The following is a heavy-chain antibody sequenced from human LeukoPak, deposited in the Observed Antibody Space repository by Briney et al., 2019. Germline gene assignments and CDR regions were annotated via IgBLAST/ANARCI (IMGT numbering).Heavy chain of an antibody. J-gene: IGHJ4*02. D-gene: IGHD4-23*01. Sequence: GGSLRLSCAASGFTFNNYAMSWVRRAPGKGLEWVSGISVSGGTTYYADSVKGRFTISRDNSKNTVSVQMNSLRAEDTAVYYCAKSWQMATVVTPFDYWGQGTLVTVSS. V-gene: IGHV3-23*01. CDR2: ISVSGGTT. CDR3: AKSWQMATVVTPFDY. CDR1: GFTFNNYA.